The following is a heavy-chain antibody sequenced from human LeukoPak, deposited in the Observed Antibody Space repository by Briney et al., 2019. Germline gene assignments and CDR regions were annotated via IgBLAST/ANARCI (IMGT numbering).Heavy chain of an antibody. V-gene: IGHV3-74*01. J-gene: IGHJ3*02. D-gene: IGHD1-26*01. CDR1: GFTFSSYW. Sequence: GGSLRLSRAASGFTFSSYWMHWVRQAPGKGLVWVSRINSDGSSTSYADSVKGRFTISRDNAKNTLYLQMNSLRAEDTAVYYCARGSYSDAFDIWGQGTMVTVSS. CDR3: ARGSYSDAFDI. CDR2: INSDGSST.